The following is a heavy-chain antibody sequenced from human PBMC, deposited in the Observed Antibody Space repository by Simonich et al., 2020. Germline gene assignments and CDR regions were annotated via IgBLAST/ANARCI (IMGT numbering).Heavy chain of an antibody. D-gene: IGHD2-15*01. Sequence: QVQLVQSGAEVKKPGASVKVSCKASGYTFTGYYMHWVRQAPGQGLEWMGWINPNRGGTNKAQKFKGRVTMTRDTSISTAYMELSRLRSDDTAVYYCARIANPGKDLNWFDPWGQGTLVTVSS. CDR1: GYTFTGYY. CDR3: ARIANPGKDLNWFDP. CDR2: INPNRGGT. V-gene: IGHV1-2*02. J-gene: IGHJ5*02.